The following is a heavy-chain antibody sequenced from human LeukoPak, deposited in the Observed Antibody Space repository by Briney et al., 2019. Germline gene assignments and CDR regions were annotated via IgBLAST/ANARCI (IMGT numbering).Heavy chain of an antibody. V-gene: IGHV1-8*01. D-gene: IGHD6-13*01. CDR1: GYTFTSYD. J-gene: IGHJ3*02. CDR2: MNPNSGNT. Sequence: ASVKVSCKASGYTFTSYDINWVRQATGQGLEWMGWMNPNSGNTGYAQKFQGRVTMTRNTSISTAYMELSSLRSEDTAVYYCARRDGKGSSWTLVPLGKWGAFDIWGQGTMVTVSS. CDR3: ARRDGKGSSWTLVPLGKWGAFDI.